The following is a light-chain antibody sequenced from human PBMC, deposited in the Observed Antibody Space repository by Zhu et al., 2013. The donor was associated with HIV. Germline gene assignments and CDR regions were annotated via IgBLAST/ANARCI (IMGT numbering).Light chain of an antibody. J-gene: IGKJ1*01. Sequence: IVMTQSPATLSVSPGDRVTLSCRASQSVSSSYLAWYQQKPGQAPRLLIYGAFTRAAGIPARFSGSGSGTDFTLTISRLEPEDFAVYCCQQYGSSPGTFGQGTKVEIK. CDR3: QQYGSSPGT. V-gene: IGKV3-20*01. CDR2: GAF. CDR1: QSVSSSY.